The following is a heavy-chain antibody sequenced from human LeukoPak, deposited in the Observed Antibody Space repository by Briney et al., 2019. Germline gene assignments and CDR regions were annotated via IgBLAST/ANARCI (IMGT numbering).Heavy chain of an antibody. CDR1: GFTFSSYG. J-gene: IGHJ4*02. CDR3: AATYYYDSSGYPPSY. CDR2: ISYDGSSK. D-gene: IGHD3-22*01. Sequence: GGSLRLSCAASGFTFSSYGMHWVRKAPGKGLEWAAVISYDGSSKYYADSAKGRFTISRDNAKNSLYLQMNSLRAEDTAVYYCAATYYYDSSGYPPSYWGQGTLVTVSS. V-gene: IGHV3-30*03.